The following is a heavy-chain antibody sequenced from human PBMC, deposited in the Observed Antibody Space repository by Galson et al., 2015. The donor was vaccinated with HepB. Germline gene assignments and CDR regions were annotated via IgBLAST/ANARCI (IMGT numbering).Heavy chain of an antibody. CDR2: IIPIFGIA. CDR1: GGTFSSYA. V-gene: IGHV1-69*10. D-gene: IGHD3-22*01. J-gene: IGHJ5*02. Sequence: SVKVSCKASGGTFSSYAISWVRQAPGQGLEWMGGIIPIFGIANYAQKFQGRVTITADKSTSTAYMELSSLRSEDTAVYYCASEGEGVVVITTGPCGWFDPWGQGTLVTVSS. CDR3: ASEGEGVVVITTGPCGWFDP.